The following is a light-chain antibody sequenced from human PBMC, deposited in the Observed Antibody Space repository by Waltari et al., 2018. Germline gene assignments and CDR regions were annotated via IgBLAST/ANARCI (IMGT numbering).Light chain of an antibody. CDR3: CSYAGSSTLDVV. Sequence: QSALTQPASVSGSPGQSTPISCTGTSSDIGSHNIVSWYQQHPGKAPKLRIYEVSKRPSGVSNRFSGSKSGNRASLTISGLQAEDEADYYCCSYAGSSTLDVVFGGGTKLTVL. CDR1: SSDIGSHNI. J-gene: IGLJ2*01. V-gene: IGLV2-23*02. CDR2: EVS.